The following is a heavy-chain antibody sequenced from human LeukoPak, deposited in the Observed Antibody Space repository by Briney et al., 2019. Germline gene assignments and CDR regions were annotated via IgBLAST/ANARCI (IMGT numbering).Heavy chain of an antibody. Sequence: GGSLRLSCAASGFTFSSYGMSWVRQAPGKGLEWVSSISGSGGSTYYADSVKGRFTISRDNAKNSLYLQMNSLRAEDTAVYYCARATYDSSGYSYYFDYWGQGTLVTVSS. D-gene: IGHD3-22*01. CDR3: ARATYDSSGYSYYFDY. J-gene: IGHJ4*02. CDR2: ISGSGGST. V-gene: IGHV3-23*01. CDR1: GFTFSSYG.